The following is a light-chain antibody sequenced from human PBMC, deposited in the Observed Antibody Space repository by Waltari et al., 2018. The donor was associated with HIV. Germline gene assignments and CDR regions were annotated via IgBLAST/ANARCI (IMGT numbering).Light chain of an antibody. J-gene: IGLJ2*01. V-gene: IGLV3-25*03. CDR3: QSTDSSYSYEV. CDR2: KDS. CDR1: ALSKQY. Sequence: SYELTQPPSVSVSPGQTARITCSGDALSKQYTYWYQQKSGQAPVLVIYKDSERPTRIPERFSGSSSGTTVTLTISGVQAEDEADYYCQSTDSSYSYEVFGGGTKLTVL.